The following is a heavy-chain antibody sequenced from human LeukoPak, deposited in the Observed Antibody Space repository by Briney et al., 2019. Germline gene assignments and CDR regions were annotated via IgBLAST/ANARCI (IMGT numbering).Heavy chain of an antibody. Sequence: ASVKVXCKASGYTFTSNDINWVRQATGQGREWMGWMTPNSDNTAYAHKFQCRVTMPRNTPISTAYMELSSLRSEDTAVYYCARPKSKYDSSGYYPLDYWGQGTLVTVSS. J-gene: IGHJ4*02. CDR1: GYTFTSND. CDR3: ARPKSKYDSSGYYPLDY. CDR2: MTPNSDNT. V-gene: IGHV1-8*01. D-gene: IGHD3-22*01.